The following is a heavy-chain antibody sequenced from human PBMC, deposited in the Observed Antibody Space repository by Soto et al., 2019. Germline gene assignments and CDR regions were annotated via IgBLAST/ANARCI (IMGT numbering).Heavy chain of an antibody. V-gene: IGHV3-74*01. CDR3: ARVNYGDYGGVYDY. CDR1: GFTVSSYL. J-gene: IGHJ4*02. Sequence: EVQLVASGGGLVQPGGSLRLSCAASGFTVSSYLMHWVRQAPGQGLVWVSRINSDGSSTSFADSVKGRFTSSRDNAKNTLYLQMNSLRAEDTAVYYCARVNYGDYGGVYDYWGQGTLVTVSS. D-gene: IGHD4-17*01. CDR2: INSDGSST.